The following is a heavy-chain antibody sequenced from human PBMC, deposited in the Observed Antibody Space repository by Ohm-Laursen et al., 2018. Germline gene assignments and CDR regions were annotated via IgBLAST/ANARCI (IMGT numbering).Heavy chain of an antibody. CDR1: GGSINNFY. CDR3: ARPRLTVTTDPLYY. CDR2: VDHSGST. V-gene: IGHV4-59*08. D-gene: IGHD4-11*01. Sequence: SDTLSLTCSVSGGSINNFYWSWIRQPPGKGLEWIGYVDHSGSTDYNPSLKSRVTISLDTSKNQFSLKLSSVTAADTAVYYCARPRLTVTTDPLYYWGHGTLVTVSS. J-gene: IGHJ4*01.